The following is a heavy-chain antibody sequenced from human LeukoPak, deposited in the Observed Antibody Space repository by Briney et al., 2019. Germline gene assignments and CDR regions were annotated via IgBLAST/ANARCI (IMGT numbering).Heavy chain of an antibody. CDR1: GGSISSGSYY. CDR2: IYTSGST. V-gene: IGHV4-61*02. J-gene: IGHJ4*02. CDR3: ARLPIYYYGSGSYYGY. Sequence: TASKTLSLTCTVSGGSISSGSYYWSWIRQPAGKGLEWIGRIYTSGSTNYNPSLKSQVTISVDTSKNQFSLKLSSVTAADTAVYYCARLPIYYYGSGSYYGYWGQGTLVTVSS. D-gene: IGHD3-10*01.